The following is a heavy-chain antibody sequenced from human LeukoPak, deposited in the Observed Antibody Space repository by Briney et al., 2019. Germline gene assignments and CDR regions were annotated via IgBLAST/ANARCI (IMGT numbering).Heavy chain of an antibody. CDR2: VVYSGST. V-gene: IGHV4-61*05. D-gene: IGHD5-24*01. CDR3: ARHREMDSYDAFDV. J-gene: IGHJ3*01. Sequence: SETLSLTCTVSGGSISSSSYYWGWIRQPPGKGLEWIGFVVYSGSTNYNPSLKSRVTISIDTSNNQLSLKLSSVTAADTAVYYCARHREMDSYDAFDVWGQGTMVTVSS. CDR1: GGSISSSSYY.